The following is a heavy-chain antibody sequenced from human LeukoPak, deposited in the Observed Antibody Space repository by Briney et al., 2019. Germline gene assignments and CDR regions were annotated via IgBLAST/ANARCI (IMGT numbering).Heavy chain of an antibody. D-gene: IGHD5-12*01. CDR1: GFTFRIYW. J-gene: IGHJ4*02. Sequence: GGSLRLSCAASGFTFRIYWMTWVRQAPGKGLEWVGNIKKDGSETYYVDSVKGRFTISRDNAKNSLYLQMNSLRAEDTAMYYCARGRYSGTTYYFDYWGQGTLVTVSS. CDR3: ARGRYSGTTYYFDY. CDR2: IKKDGSET. V-gene: IGHV3-7*03.